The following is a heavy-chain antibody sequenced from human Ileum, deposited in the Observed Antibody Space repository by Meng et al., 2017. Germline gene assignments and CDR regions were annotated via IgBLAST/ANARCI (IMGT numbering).Heavy chain of an antibody. CDR1: GFAVSNNY. D-gene: IGHD3-22*01. CDR3: ARDTPTPSSGGYLDS. CDR2: IYADGRT. V-gene: IGHV3-66*02. J-gene: IGHJ4*02. Sequence: GESLKISCEASGFAVSNNYVTWVRQAPGKTLEWVSVIYADGRTFFADSVEGRFTLSRDSFKNTVYLQMNSLRPEDTAVYFCARDTPTPSSGGYLDSWGQGTLVTVYS.